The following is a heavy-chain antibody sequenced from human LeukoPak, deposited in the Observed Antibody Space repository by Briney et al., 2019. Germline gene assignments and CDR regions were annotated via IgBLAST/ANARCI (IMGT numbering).Heavy chain of an antibody. CDR2: IYMSGST. CDR3: ARVVWGGDYHYSMDV. Sequence: SETLSLTCSVSGGSIRSGTDYWSWVRQPAGKGLEWIGRIYMSGSTDYNPSFKSRVTMSVDTSKNQLSLKLRSVTAADTAVYYCARVVWGGDYHYSMDVWGKGTTVIVS. V-gene: IGHV4-61*02. J-gene: IGHJ6*03. CDR1: GGSIRSGTDY. D-gene: IGHD7-27*01.